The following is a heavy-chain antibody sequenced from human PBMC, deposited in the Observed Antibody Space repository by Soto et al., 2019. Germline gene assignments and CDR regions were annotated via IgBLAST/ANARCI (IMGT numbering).Heavy chain of an antibody. D-gene: IGHD3-3*01. V-gene: IGHV3-33*01. J-gene: IGHJ6*02. CDR3: ARDRRHYDFWSGYWHLYYYYGMDV. CDR2: IWYDGSNK. Sequence: GGSLRLSCAASGFTFSSYGMHWVRQAPGKGLEWVAVIWYDGSNKYYADSVKGRFTISRDNSKNTLYPQMNSLRAEDTAVYYCARDRRHYDFWSGYWHLYYYYGMDVWGQGTTVTVSS. CDR1: GFTFSSYG.